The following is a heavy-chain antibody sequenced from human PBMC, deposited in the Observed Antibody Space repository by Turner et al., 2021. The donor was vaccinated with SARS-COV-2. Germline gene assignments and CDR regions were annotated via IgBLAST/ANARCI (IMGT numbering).Heavy chain of an antibody. CDR3: ARGRADTSSWYGWGAFDI. Sequence: QVQLVESGGGVVQPGRSLRLSCAASGFPFSTYDMHWVRHAPGKGLEWVAVIWYDGSNKYYADSVKGRFTISRDNSKNTLYLQMNSLRAEDTAVYYCARGRADTSSWYGWGAFDIWGQGTMVTISS. CDR2: IWYDGSNK. V-gene: IGHV3-33*01. J-gene: IGHJ3*02. D-gene: IGHD6-13*01. CDR1: GFPFSTYD.